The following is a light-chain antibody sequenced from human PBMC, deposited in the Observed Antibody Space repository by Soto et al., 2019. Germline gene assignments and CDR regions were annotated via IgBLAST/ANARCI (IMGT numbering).Light chain of an antibody. J-gene: IGKJ3*01. CDR1: QGISVY. Sequence: DIQMTQSPSSLSASVGDSVTITCRASQGISVYVAWYQQKPGKVPELLIYEASTLQSGVPSRFRGSGSGTYFTLTINSLQPEDVATYSCQKYSSVPVFGPGTKVEIK. CDR3: QKYSSVPV. CDR2: EAS. V-gene: IGKV1-27*01.